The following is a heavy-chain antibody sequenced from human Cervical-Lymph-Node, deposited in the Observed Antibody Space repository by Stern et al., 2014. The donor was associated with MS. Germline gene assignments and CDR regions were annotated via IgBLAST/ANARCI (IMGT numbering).Heavy chain of an antibody. J-gene: IGHJ6*02. Sequence: VQLVQSGAEVKKPGSSARVSCKASGGTFSSYAISWVRQAPGQGLEWMGGIIPMFGTANYAQKFQGRVAITADDSTTTAYMEVSSLRSEDTAVYYCASSVGELTPEAVWGQGTTVTVFS. V-gene: IGHV1-69*01. D-gene: IGHD3-10*01. CDR3: ASSVGELTPEAV. CDR1: GGTFSSYA. CDR2: IIPMFGTA.